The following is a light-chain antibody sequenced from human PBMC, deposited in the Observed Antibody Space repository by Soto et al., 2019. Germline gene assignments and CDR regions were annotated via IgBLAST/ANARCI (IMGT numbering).Light chain of an antibody. J-gene: IGKJ1*01. V-gene: IGKV3-20*01. CDR1: HSITSNY. Sequence: EIVLTQSPGTLSLFAGERATLSCRATHSITSNYLAWYQQKPGQAPRLLIYIASRRATGIPDRISGSGSGTDFTLTISRLEPEDSAVYYCQQYGTSPWTSGQGTKVEIK. CDR2: IAS. CDR3: QQYGTSPWT.